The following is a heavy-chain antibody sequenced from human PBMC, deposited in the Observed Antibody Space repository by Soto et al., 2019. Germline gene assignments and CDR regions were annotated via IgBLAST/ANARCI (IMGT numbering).Heavy chain of an antibody. CDR3: ARHLSNRKRFLESLLRSVWFDP. D-gene: IGHD3-3*01. CDR1: GGSISSSSYY. Sequence: SETLSLTCTVSGGSISSSSYYWGWIRQPPGTGLEWIGSIYYSGSTYYNPSLTSRVNISVDTSKNQFSLKLSSVTAADTAVYYGARHLSNRKRFLESLLRSVWFDPWGQGTRVTVSS. V-gene: IGHV4-39*01. J-gene: IGHJ5*02. CDR2: IYYSGST.